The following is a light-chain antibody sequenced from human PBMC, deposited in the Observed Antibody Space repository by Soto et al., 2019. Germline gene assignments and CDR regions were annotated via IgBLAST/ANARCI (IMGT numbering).Light chain of an antibody. CDR2: WAS. CDR3: QQYDSTPYT. Sequence: DIVMTQSADSLAVSLGERTTINCKSSQSVLYSSNNKNYLAWYQHKPGQPPNLLIYWASTRESGVPDRFSGSGSGTDFTLTISSLQAEDVAVYYCQQYDSTPYTFGQGTKLEIK. V-gene: IGKV4-1*01. J-gene: IGKJ2*01. CDR1: QSVLYSSNNKNY.